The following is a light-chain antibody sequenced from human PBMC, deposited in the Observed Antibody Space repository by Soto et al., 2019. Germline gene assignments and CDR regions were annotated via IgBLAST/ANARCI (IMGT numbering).Light chain of an antibody. CDR3: QQRSNWPWT. Sequence: EIVLTQSPATQSLSPGERATLSCRASQSVRNYLASYQQKPGQAPRLLIYDASNRATGIPGRFSGSGSGTDFTLTISRLEPEDFAVYYCQQRSNWPWTFGQGTKVEIK. J-gene: IGKJ1*01. CDR2: DAS. CDR1: QSVRNY. V-gene: IGKV3-11*01.